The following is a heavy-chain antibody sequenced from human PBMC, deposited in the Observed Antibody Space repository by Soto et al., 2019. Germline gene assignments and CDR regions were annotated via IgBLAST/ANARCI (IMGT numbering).Heavy chain of an antibody. CDR3: ARVRRQGYCSGGSCLYYYYMDV. D-gene: IGHD2-15*01. Sequence: ASVKVSCKASGYTFTSYAMHWVRQAPGQRLEWMGWINAGNGNTKYSQKFQGRVTITRDTSASTAYMELSSLRSEDTAVYYCARVRRQGYCSGGSCLYYYYMDVWGKGTTVTVSS. J-gene: IGHJ6*03. CDR2: INAGNGNT. V-gene: IGHV1-3*01. CDR1: GYTFTSYA.